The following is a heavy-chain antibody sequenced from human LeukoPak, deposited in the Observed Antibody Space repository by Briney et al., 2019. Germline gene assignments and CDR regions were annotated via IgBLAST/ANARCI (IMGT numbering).Heavy chain of an antibody. CDR3: ARQTVYSYGFWFDP. CDR2: ISYDGSNK. V-gene: IGHV3-30*03. Sequence: GGSLRLSCAASGFTFSSYGMHWVRQAPGKGLEWVAVISYDGSNKYYADSVKGRFTISRDNSKNTLYLQMNSLSAEDTAVYYCARQTVYSYGFWFDPWGQGTLVTVSS. CDR1: GFTFSSYG. D-gene: IGHD5-18*01. J-gene: IGHJ5*02.